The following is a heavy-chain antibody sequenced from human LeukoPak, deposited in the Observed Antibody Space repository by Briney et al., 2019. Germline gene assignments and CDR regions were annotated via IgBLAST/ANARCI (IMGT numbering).Heavy chain of an antibody. CDR1: RFTLSSYW. D-gene: IGHD1-14*01. J-gene: IGHJ4*02. CDR2: INTDGSST. CDR3: ASRTGVY. Sequence: GGSLRLSCAASRFTLSSYWMHWVRQAPGKGLVWVSRINTDGSSTNNADSVKGRFTISRDNAMNTLYLQMNNLRAEDTAVYYCASRTGVYWGQGTLVSVSS. V-gene: IGHV3-74*01.